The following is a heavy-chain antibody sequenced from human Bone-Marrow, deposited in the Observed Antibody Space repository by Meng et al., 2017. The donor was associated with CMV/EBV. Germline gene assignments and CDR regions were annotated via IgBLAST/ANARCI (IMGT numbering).Heavy chain of an antibody. Sequence: ASVKVSCKASGYTFTSYGISWVRQAPGQGLEWMGWISGYSGTTNYAQKLQGRVTLTTDTSTSTAYMELRSLRSDDTAVYYCARDRYCSGGSCYFHYYYHYAMDVWGQGTAVTVSS. CDR3: ARDRYCSGGSCYFHYYYHYAMDV. CDR1: GYTFTSYG. D-gene: IGHD2-15*01. CDR2: ISGYSGTT. V-gene: IGHV1-18*01. J-gene: IGHJ6*02.